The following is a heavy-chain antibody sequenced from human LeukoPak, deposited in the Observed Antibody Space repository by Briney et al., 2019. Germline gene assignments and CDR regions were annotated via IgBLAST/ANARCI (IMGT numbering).Heavy chain of an antibody. D-gene: IGHD6-6*01. CDR1: GGSFSGYY. Sequence: SETLSLTCAVYGGSFSGYYWSWIRQPPGKGLEWIGEINHSGSTNYNPSLKSRVTISVDTSKNQFSLKQSSVTAADTAVYYCAATSSSHDYWGQGTLVTVSS. CDR3: AATSSSHDY. J-gene: IGHJ4*02. CDR2: INHSGST. V-gene: IGHV4-34*01.